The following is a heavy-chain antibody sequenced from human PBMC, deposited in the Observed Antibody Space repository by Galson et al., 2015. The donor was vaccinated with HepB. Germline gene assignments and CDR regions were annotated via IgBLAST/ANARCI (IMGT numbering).Heavy chain of an antibody. CDR1: GYTFTSYG. CDR2: ISAYNGNT. D-gene: IGHD6-13*01. Sequence: SVKVSCKAFGYTFTSYGISWVRQAPGQGLEWMGWISAYNGNTNYAQKFQGRVTMTRDTSTSTVYMELSSLRSEDTAVYYCARDVPGVAAAGFRFDYWGQGTLVTVSS. CDR3: ARDVPGVAAAGFRFDY. V-gene: IGHV1-18*04. J-gene: IGHJ4*02.